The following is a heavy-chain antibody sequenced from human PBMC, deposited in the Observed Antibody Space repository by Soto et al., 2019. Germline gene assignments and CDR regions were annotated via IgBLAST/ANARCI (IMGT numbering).Heavy chain of an antibody. V-gene: IGHV4-59*01. Sequence: SETLSLTCTVSGGSISTYYWSWIRQPPGKGLEWIGYIYHSGSTNDNPSLKGRVTISVDTSKNQFSLKMSSVTAADTAVYFCAREGPVDTLDYWGQGTLVTVSS. D-gene: IGHD5-18*01. CDR2: IYHSGST. CDR1: GGSISTYY. J-gene: IGHJ4*02. CDR3: AREGPVDTLDY.